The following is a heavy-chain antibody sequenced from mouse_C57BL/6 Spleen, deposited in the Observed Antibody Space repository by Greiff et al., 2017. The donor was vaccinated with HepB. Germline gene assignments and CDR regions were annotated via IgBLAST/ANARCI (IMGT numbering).Heavy chain of an antibody. CDR1: GYTFTTYP. CDR2: FHPYNDDT. D-gene: IGHD1-1*01. J-gene: IGHJ1*03. CDR3: ARGYYYGSSYYWYFDV. V-gene: IGHV1-47*01. Sequence: VQLQESGAELVKPGASVKMSCKASGYTFTTYPIEWMKQNHGKSLEWIGNFHPYNDDTKYNEKFKGKATLTVEKSSSTVYLELSRLTSDDSAVYYCARGYYYGSSYYWYFDVWGTGTTVTVSS.